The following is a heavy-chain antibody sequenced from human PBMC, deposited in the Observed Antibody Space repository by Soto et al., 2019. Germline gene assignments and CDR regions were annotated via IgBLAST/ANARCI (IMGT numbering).Heavy chain of an antibody. CDR2: IKRDGSSI. Sequence: EVQLVESGGGLLQPGGSLRLSCAASGFTFSTYWMHWVRQAPGEGLVWVSRIKRDGSSISYADSVKGRFTISRDNARNTLSLQMNSLRAEDTAVYYCAREACLHVSWYFDLWGRGTLVTVSS. CDR3: AREACLHVSWYFDL. J-gene: IGHJ2*01. V-gene: IGHV3-74*01. CDR1: GFTFSTYW. D-gene: IGHD2-21*01.